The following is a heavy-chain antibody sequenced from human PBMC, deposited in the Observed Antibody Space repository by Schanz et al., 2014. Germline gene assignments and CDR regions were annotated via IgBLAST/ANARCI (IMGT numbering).Heavy chain of an antibody. V-gene: IGHV3-23*01. CDR3: AKTPREYCNYDNCPNWFDS. CDR2: INGDGSRT. J-gene: IGHJ5*01. CDR1: GFTFTNYA. Sequence: DVQLLESGGGLVQPGGSLRLSCAASGFTFTNYAMSWVRQAPGKGLEWVSRINGDGSRTAYADSVKGRFTISRDNAKNTLYLQMNSLRAEDTAVYYCAKTPREYCNYDNCPNWFDSWGQGTLVTASS. D-gene: IGHD2-15*01.